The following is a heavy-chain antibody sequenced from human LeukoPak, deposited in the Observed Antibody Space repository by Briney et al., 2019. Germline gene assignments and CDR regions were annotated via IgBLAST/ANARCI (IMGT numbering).Heavy chain of an antibody. V-gene: IGHV3-21*01. D-gene: IGHD1-26*01. CDR1: GFTFSSYS. Sequence: GGSLRLSCAASGFTFSSYSMNWVRQAPGEGLEWVSSISSSSSYIYYADSVKGRFTISRDNAKNSLYLQMNSLRAEDTAVYYCAREGAGAFDIWGQGTMVTVSS. CDR3: AREGAGAFDI. J-gene: IGHJ3*02. CDR2: ISSSSSYI.